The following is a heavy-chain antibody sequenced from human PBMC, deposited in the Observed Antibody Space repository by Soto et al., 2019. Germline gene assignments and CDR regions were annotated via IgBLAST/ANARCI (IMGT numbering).Heavy chain of an antibody. V-gene: IGHV4-34*01. CDR1: GGSFSGYY. J-gene: IGHJ4*02. Sequence: PSETLSLTCAVYGGSFSGYYWSWIRQPPGKGLEWIGEINHSGSTSYNPSLKSRVTISIDTPKNHFSLKLSSVTAADTAVYYCASSHSITIFGVVAGRLCYWGQGTPVTVSS. D-gene: IGHD3-3*01. CDR2: INHSGST. CDR3: ASSHSITIFGVVAGRLCY.